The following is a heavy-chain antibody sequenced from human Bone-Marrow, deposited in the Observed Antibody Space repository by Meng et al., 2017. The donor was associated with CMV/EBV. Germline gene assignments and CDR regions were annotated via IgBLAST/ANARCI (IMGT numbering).Heavy chain of an antibody. J-gene: IGHJ4*02. Sequence: SETLSLTCTVSGGSISSDDYKWSWIRQPPGKGLEWIGYIYYSGSTYYNPSLKSRVTISVDTSKNQFSLKLSSVTAADTAVYYCAGVGATGNFDYWGQGTLVTVSS. D-gene: IGHD1-26*01. CDR1: GGSISSDDYK. V-gene: IGHV4-30-4*01. CDR3: AGVGATGNFDY. CDR2: IYYSGST.